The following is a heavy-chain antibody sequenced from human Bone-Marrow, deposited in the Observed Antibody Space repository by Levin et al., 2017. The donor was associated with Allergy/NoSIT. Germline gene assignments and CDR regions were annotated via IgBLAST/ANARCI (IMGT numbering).Heavy chain of an antibody. J-gene: IGHJ4*02. CDR2: ISSSSSYI. D-gene: IGHD6-19*01. Sequence: SGGSLRLSCAASGFTFSSYSMNWVRQAPGKGLEWVSSISSSSSYIYYADSVKGRFTISRDNAKNSLYLQMNSLRAEDTAVYYCARDPADRTFFAIAVAGLDYWGQGTLVTVSS. CDR1: GFTFSSYS. CDR3: ARDPADRTFFAIAVAGLDY. V-gene: IGHV3-21*01.